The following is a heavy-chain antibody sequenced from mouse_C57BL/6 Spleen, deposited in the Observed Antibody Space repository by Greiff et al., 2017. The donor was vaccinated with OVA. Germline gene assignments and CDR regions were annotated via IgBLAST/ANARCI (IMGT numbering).Heavy chain of an antibody. D-gene: IGHD2-4*01. J-gene: IGHJ2*01. CDR3: ARDYDYDDGYYFDY. CDR1: GFTFSDSG. V-gene: IGHV5-17*01. Sequence: EVMLVESGGGLVKPGGSLKLSCAASGFTFSDSGMHWVRQAPEKGLEWVAYISSGSSTIYYADTVKGRFTISRDNAKNTLFLQMTSLRSEDTAMYYCARDYDYDDGYYFDYWGQGTTLTVSS. CDR2: ISSGSSTI.